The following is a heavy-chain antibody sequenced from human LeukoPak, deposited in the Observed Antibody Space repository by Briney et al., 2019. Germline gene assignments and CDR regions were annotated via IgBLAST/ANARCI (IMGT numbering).Heavy chain of an antibody. J-gene: IGHJ4*02. V-gene: IGHV3-23*01. CDR2: ISGSGGST. CDR3: AKTYYYDSSGYYDY. CDR1: GFTFSSYA. Sequence: GGPLRLSCAASGFTFSSYAMSWVRQAPGKGLEWVSAISGSGGSTYYADSVKGRFTISRGNSKNTLYLQMNSLRAEDTAVYYCAKTYYYDSSGYYDYWGQGTLVTVSS. D-gene: IGHD3-22*01.